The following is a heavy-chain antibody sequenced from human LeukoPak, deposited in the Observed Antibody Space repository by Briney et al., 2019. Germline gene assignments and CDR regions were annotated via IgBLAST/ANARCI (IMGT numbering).Heavy chain of an antibody. Sequence: GGSLRLSCAASGVTFSDYAMTWVRQAPGRGLEWISSILGSGSGSFYAASVRGRFAVSRDNSKNMMYLHMNTLTAEETAIYYCGKGRATANLVSIDPSGQGTLVTVSS. CDR1: GVTFSDYA. CDR2: ILGSGSGS. CDR3: GKGRATANLVSIDP. J-gene: IGHJ5*02. V-gene: IGHV3-23*01. D-gene: IGHD4/OR15-4a*01.